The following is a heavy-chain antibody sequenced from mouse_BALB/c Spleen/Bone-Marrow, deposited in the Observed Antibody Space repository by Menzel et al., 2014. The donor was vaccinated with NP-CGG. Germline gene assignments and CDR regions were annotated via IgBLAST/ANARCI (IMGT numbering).Heavy chain of an antibody. CDR3: AREGVYDPFVY. D-gene: IGHD2-10*02. CDR2: INPTIDYT. Sequence: VQLKQSGALLARPGASAMMSCEPSLHTFSSYTMYWVKQLPGPGLESIGYINPTIDYTDYNQKYKDKETLTEDKSSSTDYMQLSSLTSEDSAVCCCAREGVYDPFVYWGLGTLVPVSA. J-gene: IGHJ3*01. V-gene: IGHV1-4*01. CDR1: LHTFSSYT.